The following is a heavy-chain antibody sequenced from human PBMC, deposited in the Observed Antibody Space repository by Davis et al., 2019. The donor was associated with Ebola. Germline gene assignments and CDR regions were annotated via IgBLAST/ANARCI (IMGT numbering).Heavy chain of an antibody. CDR1: GGSVSSYY. CDR3: AGGRYFDFHSPGDLYYVYGLGV. Sequence: SETLSLTCSVSGGSVSSYYWGWIRQPPGKGLEWIGNIYYSGNTYYNPSLKSRVTISVDTSKNQFSLKLSSVTAADTAVYYCAGGRYFDFHSPGDLYYVYGLGVWGQGTTVTVSS. CDR2: IYYSGNT. D-gene: IGHD3-3*01. J-gene: IGHJ6*02. V-gene: IGHV4-59*04.